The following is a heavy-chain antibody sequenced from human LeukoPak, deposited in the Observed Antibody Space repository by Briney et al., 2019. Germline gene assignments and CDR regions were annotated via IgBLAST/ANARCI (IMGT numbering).Heavy chain of an antibody. D-gene: IGHD2-15*01. V-gene: IGHV4-34*01. CDR1: GGSFSGYY. CDR2: INHSGST. J-gene: IGHJ3*02. CDR3: ARVQLKYCSGGSCYPPNDYGDYDKKRDAFDI. Sequence: SETLSLTCAVYGGSFSGYYWSWIRQPPGKGLEWIGEINHSGSTNYNPSLKSRVTISVDTSKNQFSLKLSSVTAADTAVYYCARVQLKYCSGGSCYPPNDYGDYDKKRDAFDIWGQGTMVTVSS.